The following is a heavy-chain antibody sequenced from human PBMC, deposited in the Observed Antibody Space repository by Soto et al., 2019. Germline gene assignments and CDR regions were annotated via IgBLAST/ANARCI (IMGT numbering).Heavy chain of an antibody. CDR1: GDSISNLDYF. CDR3: ARGRYCLTGRCFPNWFDS. V-gene: IGHV4-30-4*01. J-gene: IGHJ5*01. Sequence: KPSETLSLTCSVSGDSISNLDYFWAWIRQPPGQALEYIGYIYKSATTYYNPSFESRVAISVDTSKSRFSLNVTSVTAADTAVYFCARGRYCLTGRCFPNWFDSWGQGALVTVS. D-gene: IGHD7-27*01. CDR2: IYKSATT.